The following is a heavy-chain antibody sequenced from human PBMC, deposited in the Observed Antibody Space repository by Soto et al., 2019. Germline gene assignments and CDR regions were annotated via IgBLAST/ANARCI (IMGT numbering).Heavy chain of an antibody. CDR2: INAANGDT. CDR1: GYTFTSYG. Sequence: ASVKVSCKASGYTFTSYGIHWVRQAPGQRLEWMGWINAANGDTKYSPKFQGRVTITRDTSASTAYMELSSLRSEDTAVYYCVRRHVSATWIDGFDPWGQGTLVTVSS. V-gene: IGHV1-3*01. J-gene: IGHJ5*02. D-gene: IGHD1-1*01. CDR3: VRRHVSATWIDGFDP.